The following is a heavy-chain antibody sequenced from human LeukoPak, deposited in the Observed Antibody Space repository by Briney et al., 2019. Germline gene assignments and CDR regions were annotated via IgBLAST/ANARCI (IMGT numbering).Heavy chain of an antibody. V-gene: IGHV1-18*04. Sequence: ASVKVSCKASGYTFTGYYMHWVRQAPGQGLEWIGWISGYNGDTNYAQKLQDRVTMTTDTSTSTAHMELRSLRSDDTAVYYCARGVYYDNSGYSDFWGQGTLVTVSS. CDR2: ISGYNGDT. J-gene: IGHJ4*02. CDR1: GYTFTGYY. CDR3: ARGVYYDNSGYSDF. D-gene: IGHD3-22*01.